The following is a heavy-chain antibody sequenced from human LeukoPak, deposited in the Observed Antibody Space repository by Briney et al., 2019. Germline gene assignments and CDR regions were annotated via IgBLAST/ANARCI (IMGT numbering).Heavy chain of an antibody. V-gene: IGHV3-53*01. CDR1: GFTVSTNY. CDR3: TRRAGGYSHPYDY. CDR2: IYSGGST. D-gene: IGHD4-23*01. J-gene: IGHJ4*02. Sequence: GGSLRLSCVVSGFTVSTNYMSWVRQAPGKGLEWVSLIYSGGSTYYADSVKGRFTISRDNSKNTLYLQMNSLRAEDTAVYYCTRRAGGYSHPYDYWGQGTLVTVSS.